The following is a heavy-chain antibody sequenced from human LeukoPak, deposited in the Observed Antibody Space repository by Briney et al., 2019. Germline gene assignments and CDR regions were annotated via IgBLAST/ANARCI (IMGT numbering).Heavy chain of an antibody. Sequence: SETLSLTCAVYGGSFSGYYWIWIRQPPGKGLEWIGEINHSGSTNHHPSLKSRVTISVDTHKNQFSLKLSSVTAADTAVYYWASRAGGQGRLNWFDPWGQGTLVTVSS. CDR3: ASRAGGQGRLNWFDP. V-gene: IGHV4-34*01. J-gene: IGHJ5*02. CDR1: GGSFSGYY. D-gene: IGHD3-10*01. CDR2: INHSGST.